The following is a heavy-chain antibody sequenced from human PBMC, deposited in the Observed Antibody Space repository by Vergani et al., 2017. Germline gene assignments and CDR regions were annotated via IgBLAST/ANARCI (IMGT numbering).Heavy chain of an antibody. CDR3: ARARSYSLTMGAFDI. Sequence: EVQLVESGGGLVQPGGSLRLSCAASGFTFSSYEMNWVRQAPGKGLEWVSYISSSGSTIYYADSVKGRFTISRDNAKNSLYLQMNSLRAEDTAVYYCARARSYSLTMGAFDIWGQGTMVTVSS. D-gene: IGHD2-15*01. CDR2: ISSSGSTI. V-gene: IGHV3-48*03. J-gene: IGHJ3*02. CDR1: GFTFSSYE.